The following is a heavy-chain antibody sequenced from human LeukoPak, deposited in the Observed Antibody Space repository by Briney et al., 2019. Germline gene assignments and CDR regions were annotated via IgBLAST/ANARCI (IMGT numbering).Heavy chain of an antibody. V-gene: IGHV3-21*01. CDR2: ISSSSSYI. CDR1: GFTFSSYS. Sequence: GGSLRLSCAASGFTFSSYSMNWVRQAPGKGLEWVSSISSSSSYIYYADSVKGRFTISRDNAKNSLYLQMNSLRAEDTAVYYCAREHGDFYYYYYGMDVWAKGPRSPSP. D-gene: IGHD4-17*01. CDR3: AREHGDFYYYYYGMDV. J-gene: IGHJ6*02.